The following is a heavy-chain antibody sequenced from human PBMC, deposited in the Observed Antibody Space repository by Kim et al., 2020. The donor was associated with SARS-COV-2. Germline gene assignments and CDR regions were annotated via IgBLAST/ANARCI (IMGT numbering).Heavy chain of an antibody. Sequence: SETLSLTCTVSGGSISSSNYYWGWIRQPPGKGLEWIAYIYYSENTYYNPSLKSRVTISVDTSKNHFSLKLSSVTAADTAVYYCARTPRTSAGNSNFAGCEYWAARALVTVSS. V-gene: IGHV4-39*02. CDR2: IYYSENT. D-gene: IGHD4-4*01. J-gene: IGHJ4*02. CDR3: ARTPRTSAGNSNFAGCEY. CDR1: GGSISSSNYY.